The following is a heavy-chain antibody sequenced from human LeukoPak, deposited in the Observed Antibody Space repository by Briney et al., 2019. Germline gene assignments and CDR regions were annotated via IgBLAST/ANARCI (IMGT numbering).Heavy chain of an antibody. D-gene: IGHD3-22*01. V-gene: IGHV3-23*01. CDR3: AKSDDSSGYWGGYFDY. J-gene: IGHJ4*02. CDR2: ISGSAYNT. CDR1: GFTFSSYG. Sequence: GGTLRLSCAASGFTFSSYGMNWVRQAPGKGLEWVSTISGSAYNTYYADSVKGRFTISRDNSKNTLYLQMNSLRAEDTAVYYCAKSDDSSGYWGGYFDYWGQGTLVTVSS.